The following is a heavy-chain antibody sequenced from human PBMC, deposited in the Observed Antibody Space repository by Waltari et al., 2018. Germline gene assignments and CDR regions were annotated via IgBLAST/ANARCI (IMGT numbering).Heavy chain of an antibody. CDR2: MNPNSGNT. D-gene: IGHD2-2*01. V-gene: IGHV1-8*01. CDR1: GYTFTSYD. J-gene: IGHJ5*02. Sequence: QVQLVQSGAEVKKPGASVKVSCKASGYTFTSYDINWVRQATGQGLEWMGWMNPNSGNTGYAQKFQGRVTMTRNTSRSTAYMELSSLRSEDTAVYYCARLLDIVVVPAARRWFDPWGQGTLVTVSS. CDR3: ARLLDIVVVPAARRWFDP.